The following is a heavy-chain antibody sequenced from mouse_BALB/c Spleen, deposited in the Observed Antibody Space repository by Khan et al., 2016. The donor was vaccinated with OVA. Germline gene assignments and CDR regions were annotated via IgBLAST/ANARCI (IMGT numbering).Heavy chain of an antibody. CDR1: GYTFTNYG. CDR3: ARRANYWYFDV. V-gene: IGHV9-1*02. J-gene: IGHJ1*01. CDR2: INTYTGEP. D-gene: IGHD3-3*01. Sequence: QIQLVQSGPELKKPGETVKISCKASGYTFTNYGMNWVKQAPGKGLKWMGWINTYTGEPTYTDDFKGRFAFSLENSASTAYLQINNLKNEDMAPNFGARRANYWYFDVWGAGTTVTVAS.